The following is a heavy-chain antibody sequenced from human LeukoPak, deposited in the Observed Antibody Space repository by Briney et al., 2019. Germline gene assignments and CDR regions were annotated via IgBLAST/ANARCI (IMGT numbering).Heavy chain of an antibody. D-gene: IGHD6-13*01. V-gene: IGHV3-43D*04. Sequence: GGSLRLSCAASGFTFDDYAMHWVRQAPGKGLEWVSLISWGGGSTYYADSVKGRFTISRDNSKNSLYLQMNSLRAEDTALYYCAKDSAGAAGSNYYYGMDVWGKGTTVTVSS. J-gene: IGHJ6*04. CDR2: ISWGGGST. CDR3: AKDSAGAAGSNYYYGMDV. CDR1: GFTFDDYA.